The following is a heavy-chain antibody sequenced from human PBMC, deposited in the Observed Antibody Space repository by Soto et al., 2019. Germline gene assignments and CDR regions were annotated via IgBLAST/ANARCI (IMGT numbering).Heavy chain of an antibody. CDR1: GFTFSSYW. CDR2: ISGSGGST. CDR3: AKYSSGWPDNWFDP. J-gene: IGHJ5*02. V-gene: IGHV3-23*01. D-gene: IGHD6-19*01. Sequence: PGGSLRLSCAASGFTFSSYWMHWVRQAPGKGLEWVSAISGSGGSTYYADSVKGRFTISRDNSKNTLYLQMNSLRAEDTAVYYCAKYSSGWPDNWFDPWGQGTLVTVSS.